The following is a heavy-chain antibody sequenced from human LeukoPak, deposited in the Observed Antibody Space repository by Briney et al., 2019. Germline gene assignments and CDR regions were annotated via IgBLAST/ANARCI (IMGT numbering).Heavy chain of an antibody. CDR3: ATVRSGSWDWFDP. D-gene: IGHD3-10*01. V-gene: IGHV3-74*01. CDR2: INGDGSTT. J-gene: IGHJ5*02. Sequence: GGSLRLSCAASGFTFSSYWMHWVRQAPGEGLVWVSRINGDGSTTTYVDSVKGRFTISRDNAKNTLYLQMNSLRVEDTAVYYCATVRSGSWDWFDPWGQGTLVTVSS. CDR1: GFTFSSYW.